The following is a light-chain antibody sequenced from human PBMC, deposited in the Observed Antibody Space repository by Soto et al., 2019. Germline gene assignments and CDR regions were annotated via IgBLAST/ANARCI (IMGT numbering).Light chain of an antibody. Sequence: EIVMTQSPVTLAVSPGGRATLSCRASQSVSSNQLAWYQQRPGLAPRLLIYDASSRASRIPERFSGGGSGTGFSLTIISLEPEDSAVYYCQQNGSTPLTFGQGTRLE. J-gene: IGKJ5*01. V-gene: IGKV3D-20*01. CDR1: QSVSSNQ. CDR2: DAS. CDR3: QQNGSTPLT.